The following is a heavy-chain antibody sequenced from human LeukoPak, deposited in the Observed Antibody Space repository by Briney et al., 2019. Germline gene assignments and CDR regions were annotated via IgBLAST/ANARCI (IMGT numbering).Heavy chain of an antibody. CDR3: ARDPSWDLPPDY. Sequence: PGKSLRLSCAASGFTFSSYWMYWVRQAPGKGLVWVSRINSDGGSTSYADSVKGRFTISRDNAKNTLYLQMNSLRAEDTAVYYCARDPSWDLPPDYWGQGTLVTVSS. CDR1: GFTFSSYW. J-gene: IGHJ4*02. CDR2: INSDGGST. D-gene: IGHD1-26*01. V-gene: IGHV3-74*01.